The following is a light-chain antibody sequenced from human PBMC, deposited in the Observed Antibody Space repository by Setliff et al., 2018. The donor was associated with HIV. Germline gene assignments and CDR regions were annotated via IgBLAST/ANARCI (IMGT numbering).Light chain of an antibody. V-gene: IGLV1-44*01. J-gene: IGLJ2*01. CDR2: YDG. CDR1: NSNVGSNP. Sequence: QSALSQPPSTSGTPGQRVTISCSGGNSNVGSNPVNWYQHLPGTAPKLLIYYDGRRPSGVPDRFSVSKSGTSASLAISGLQSDDEGDYYCATWDDRLNGVVFGEGTK. CDR3: ATWDDRLNGVV.